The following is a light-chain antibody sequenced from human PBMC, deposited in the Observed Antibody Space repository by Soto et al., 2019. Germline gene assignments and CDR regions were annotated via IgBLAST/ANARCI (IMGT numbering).Light chain of an antibody. CDR2: GNN. Sequence: QSVLTQPPSVSGAPGQRVTISCTGSSSNIGAGYGVHWYQQLPGTAPELLIYGNNNRPSGVPDRFSGSKSGTSASLGITGLQAEDEADYYCQSFDRSLMVFGTGTKVTV. J-gene: IGLJ1*01. CDR1: SSNIGAGYG. CDR3: QSFDRSLMV. V-gene: IGLV1-40*01.